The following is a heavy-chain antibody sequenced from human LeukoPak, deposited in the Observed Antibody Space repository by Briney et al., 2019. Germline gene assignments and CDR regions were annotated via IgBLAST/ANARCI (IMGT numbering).Heavy chain of an antibody. CDR3: ARDLVTVTKGFDI. CDR1: DDSFSSHY. D-gene: IGHD4-17*01. J-gene: IGHJ3*02. Sequence: SETLSLTCAVSDDSFSSHYWTWIRQPPGKGLEWIGYISYIGSTNYNPSLKSRVTISIDTSKNQFSLKLSSVTAADTAVYYCARDLVTVTKGFDIWGQGAMVSVSS. V-gene: IGHV4-59*11. CDR2: ISYIGST.